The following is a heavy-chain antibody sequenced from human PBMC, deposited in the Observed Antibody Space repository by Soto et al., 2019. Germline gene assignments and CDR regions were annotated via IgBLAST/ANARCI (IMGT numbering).Heavy chain of an antibody. Sequence: QVHLVQSGAEVKTPGASVKVSCQASGYTFSTSDISWVRQAPGQGLEWMGWISTSTGDTKYAQKFQGRVTMTTDTATSTAYSELRSLCSDATAVYYSARHPGPTPSENWCAPWGEGTLVTVTS. V-gene: IGHV1-18*01. CDR2: ISTSTGDT. CDR1: GYTFSTSD. J-gene: IGHJ5*02. CDR3: ARHPGPTPSENWCAP. D-gene: IGHD4-17*01.